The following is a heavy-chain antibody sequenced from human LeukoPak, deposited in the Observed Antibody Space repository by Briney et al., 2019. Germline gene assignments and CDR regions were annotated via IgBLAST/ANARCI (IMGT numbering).Heavy chain of an antibody. D-gene: IGHD3-9*01. CDR3: AKDRAGDILTAYHNWFDP. V-gene: IGHV3-23*01. CDR1: GFTFSSYA. Sequence: PGGSLRLSCAASGFTFSSYAMSWVRQAPGKGLEWVSAISGSGGSTYYADSVKGRFTISRDNSKNTLYLQMNSLRAEDTAVYYCAKDRAGDILTAYHNWFDPWGQGTLVTVSS. J-gene: IGHJ5*02. CDR2: ISGSGGST.